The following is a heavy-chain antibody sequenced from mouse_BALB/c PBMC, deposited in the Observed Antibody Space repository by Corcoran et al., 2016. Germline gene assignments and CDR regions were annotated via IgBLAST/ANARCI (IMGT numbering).Heavy chain of an antibody. CDR1: GYPFTDYY. CDR2: VNPYHGGT. V-gene: IGHV1-19*01. Sequence: EVQLQQSGPVLVKPGASVKMSCKASGYPFTDYYMDWVKQSHGESFEWIGRVNPYHGGTSYNQKFTGKSTLTVDKSSSTAYMELNSLTSEDSAVYYCARWKTGYFDVWGAGTTVTVSS. J-gene: IGHJ1*01. CDR3: ARWKTGYFDV.